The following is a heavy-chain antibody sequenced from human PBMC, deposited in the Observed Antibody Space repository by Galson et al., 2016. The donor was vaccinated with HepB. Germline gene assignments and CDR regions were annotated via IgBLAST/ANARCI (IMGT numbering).Heavy chain of an antibody. J-gene: IGHJ4*02. D-gene: IGHD3-10*01. CDR3: ARDRKVLLWFGEPEDY. V-gene: IGHV3-11*01. Sequence: SLRLSCAASGFTFSDYYMNWIRQAPGKGLEWVSSISSSGSTIYYADSVKGRFIISRDNAKNSLYLQMNSLRAEDTAVYYCARDRKVLLWFGEPEDYWGQGTLVSFSS. CDR2: ISSSGSTI. CDR1: GFTFSDYY.